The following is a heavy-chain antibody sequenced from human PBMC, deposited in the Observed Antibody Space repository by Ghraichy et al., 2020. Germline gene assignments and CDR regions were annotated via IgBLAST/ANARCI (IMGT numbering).Heavy chain of an antibody. J-gene: IGHJ4*02. Sequence: GGSLRLSCAASGFTVSSNYMSWVRQAPGKGLEWVSVIYSGGRTYYADSVKGRFTISRDNSKNTLYLQMNSLRAEDTAVYYCARDLGSGWYFDYWGQGTLVTVSS. CDR2: IYSGGRT. CDR1: GFTVSSNY. V-gene: IGHV3-53*01. D-gene: IGHD6-19*01. CDR3: ARDLGSGWYFDY.